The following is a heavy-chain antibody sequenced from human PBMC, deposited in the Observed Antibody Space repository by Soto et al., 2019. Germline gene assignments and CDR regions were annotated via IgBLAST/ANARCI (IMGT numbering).Heavy chain of an antibody. J-gene: IGHJ5*02. V-gene: IGHV4-39*01. CDR1: GDSIGGSNFY. D-gene: IGHD3-3*01. Sequence: SETLSLTCTVSGDSIGGSNFYWGWLRQPPGKGLEWIGSIFYSGNTYYNPSLKSRVIMSVDTSKNQLSLRLNSVTAADTAVYYCARTGRIAIFGVVTKFDPWAPGTRVTVSS. CDR2: IFYSGNT. CDR3: ARTGRIAIFGVVTKFDP.